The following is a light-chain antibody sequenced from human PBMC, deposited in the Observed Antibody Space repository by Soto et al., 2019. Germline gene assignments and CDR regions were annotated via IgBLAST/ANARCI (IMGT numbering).Light chain of an antibody. CDR1: QDISGW. V-gene: IGKV1D-16*01. J-gene: IGKJ5*01. Sequence: DIQMTQSPSSLSASVGDRVTITCRASQDISGWLAWYQQKPKKAPKSLISATATLESGVPSRFRGSGSGTDFTLTISSLQPEDFATYYYQQYKSYPYTFGQGTRLEIK. CDR2: ATA. CDR3: QQYKSYPYT.